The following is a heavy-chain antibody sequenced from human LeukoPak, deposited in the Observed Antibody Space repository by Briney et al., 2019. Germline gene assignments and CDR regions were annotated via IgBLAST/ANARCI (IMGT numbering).Heavy chain of an antibody. D-gene: IGHD6-19*01. CDR3: TRPLYSSGWYPSDRGSDY. V-gene: IGHV3-21*04. CDR2: ISSSSSYI. J-gene: IGHJ4*02. Sequence: GGSLRLSCAASGFTFSSYSMNWVRQAPGKGLEWVSSISSSSSYIYYADSVKGRFTISRDNAKNSLYLQMNSLKTEDTAVYYCTRPLYSSGWYPSDRGSDYWGQGTLVTVSS. CDR1: GFTFSSYS.